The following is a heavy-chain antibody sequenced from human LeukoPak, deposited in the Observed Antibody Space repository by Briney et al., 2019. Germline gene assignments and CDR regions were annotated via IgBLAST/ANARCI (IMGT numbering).Heavy chain of an antibody. Sequence: SETLSLTCTVSGGSISSSSYYWGWTRQPPGKRLEWIGSIYYSGSTYYNPSLKSRVTISVDTSKNQFSLKLSSVTAADTAVFYCANVPVAGTPLPYWGQGTLVTVSS. D-gene: IGHD6-19*01. CDR2: IYYSGST. V-gene: IGHV4-39*07. CDR3: ANVPVAGTPLPY. CDR1: GGSISSSSYY. J-gene: IGHJ4*02.